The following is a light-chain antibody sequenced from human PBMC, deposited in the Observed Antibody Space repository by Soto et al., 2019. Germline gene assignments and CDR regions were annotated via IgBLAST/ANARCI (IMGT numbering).Light chain of an antibody. CDR3: QHYNSYSEA. J-gene: IGKJ1*01. CDR2: KAA. CDR1: QSISSW. Sequence: DIQMTQSPSILSASVGDRVTITCRASQSISSWLAWYQQKPGKAPKLLIYKAAALKSGDPSRFSGSGSGTEFTLTISSLQPDDFATYSCQHYNSYSEACGQGTKVEI. V-gene: IGKV1-5*03.